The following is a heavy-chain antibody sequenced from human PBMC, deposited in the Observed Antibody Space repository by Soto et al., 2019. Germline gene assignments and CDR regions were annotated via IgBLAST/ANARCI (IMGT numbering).Heavy chain of an antibody. V-gene: IGHV3-48*03. J-gene: IGHJ4*02. CDR3: AGSVMYTGSYQD. D-gene: IGHD1-26*01. CDR1: GFTFSSYE. CDR2: ISNSGSII. Sequence: EVQLVESGGGLVQPGGSLRLSCAASGFTFSSYEMAWVRQAPGKGLEWVSYISNSGSIIHYADSMRGRFTISRDNAKNSLYLQVSNLRAEDSAVYFCAGSVMYTGSYQDWGQGTLVTVSS.